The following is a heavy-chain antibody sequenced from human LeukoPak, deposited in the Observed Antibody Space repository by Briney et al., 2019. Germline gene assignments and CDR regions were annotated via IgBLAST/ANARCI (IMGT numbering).Heavy chain of an antibody. D-gene: IGHD6-6*01. CDR3: ARSTSIAASIDY. J-gene: IGHJ4*02. CDR1: GGSISSGSYY. Sequence: PSETLSLTCTVSGGSISSGSYYWSWLRQPAGKGLEWIGRIYTSGSTNYNPSLKSRVTISVDTSKNQSSLKLSSVTAADTAVYYCARSTSIAASIDYWGQGTLVTVSS. CDR2: IYTSGST. V-gene: IGHV4-61*02.